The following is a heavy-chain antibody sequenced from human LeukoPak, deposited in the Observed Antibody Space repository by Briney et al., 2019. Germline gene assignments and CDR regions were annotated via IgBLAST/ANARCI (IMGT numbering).Heavy chain of an antibody. D-gene: IGHD6-13*01. Sequence: PGGSLRLSCAASGFTFSSYGMHWVRQAPGKGLEWVAVISYDGSNKYYADSVKGRFTISRDNSKNTLYLQMNSLRAEDTAVYYCAKSSAAAGDFDIDYWGQGTLVTVSS. CDR3: AKSSAAAGDFDIDY. CDR1: GFTFSSYG. V-gene: IGHV3-30*18. J-gene: IGHJ4*02. CDR2: ISYDGSNK.